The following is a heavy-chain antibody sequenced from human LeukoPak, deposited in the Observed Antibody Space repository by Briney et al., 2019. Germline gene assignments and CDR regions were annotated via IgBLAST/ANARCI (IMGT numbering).Heavy chain of an antibody. V-gene: IGHV3-7*01. Sequence: GGSLRLSCAASGFTFRSYWMSWVRQAPGKGLEWLGHINQEASRTDHADSVKGRFTISRDNSGNLLYLHMSSLRAEDTAVYYCAKYLSRAFDSWGQGILVSVSS. J-gene: IGHJ4*02. CDR2: INQEASRT. CDR1: GFTFRSYW. D-gene: IGHD2/OR15-2a*01. CDR3: AKYLSRAFDS.